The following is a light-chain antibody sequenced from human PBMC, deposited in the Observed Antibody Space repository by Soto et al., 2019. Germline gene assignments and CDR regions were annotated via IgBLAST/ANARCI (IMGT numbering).Light chain of an antibody. CDR2: AAS. J-gene: IGKJ1*01. V-gene: IGKV1-39*01. CDR1: QDIGDY. Sequence: DIQMTQSPSSLSASIGDRVTISCRASQDIGDYVNWYQHKQGKAPRVLMYAASNLKSGVPPRFSGSGVGRDFTLTISDLQTEDFATYYCQHSYSTRTFGQGTKVERK. CDR3: QHSYSTRT.